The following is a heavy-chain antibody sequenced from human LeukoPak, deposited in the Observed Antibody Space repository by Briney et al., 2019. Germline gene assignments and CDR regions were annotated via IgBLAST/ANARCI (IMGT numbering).Heavy chain of an antibody. CDR3: ARVLYILRYFDY. Sequence: GGSLRLSCAASGFIVSSNYMSWVRQAPGKGLEWVSVIYSDGSTYYADSMKGRFTISRDNSKNTLYLQMNSLRAEDTAVYYCARVLYILRYFDYWGKGTTVTISS. V-gene: IGHV3-53*01. J-gene: IGHJ6*04. CDR2: IYSDGST. D-gene: IGHD3-9*01. CDR1: GFIVSSNY.